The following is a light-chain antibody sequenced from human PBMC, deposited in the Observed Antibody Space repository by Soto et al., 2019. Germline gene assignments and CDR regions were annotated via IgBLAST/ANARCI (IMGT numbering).Light chain of an antibody. CDR1: QSVSNN. J-gene: IGKJ4*01. Sequence: EIVMTQSPATLSVSPGEKATLSCRASQSVSNNLAWYQQKPGQAPRLLIYFASTRATGIPARFSGSASGTEFSLTISSRQSEDFAVYYCQQYNKWPLTFGGGNKVETK. V-gene: IGKV3-15*01. CDR3: QQYNKWPLT. CDR2: FAS.